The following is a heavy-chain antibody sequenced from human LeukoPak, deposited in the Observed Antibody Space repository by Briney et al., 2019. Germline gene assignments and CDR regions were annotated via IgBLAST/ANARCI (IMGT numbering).Heavy chain of an antibody. CDR1: GYTLTSYG. V-gene: IGHV1-18*01. Sequence: GASVKVSCKASGYTLTSYGISWVRQAPGQGLEWMGWISAYNGNTNYAQKLQGRVTMTTDTSTSTAYMELRSLRSDDTAVYYCARERSYQLDAFDIWGQGTMVAVSS. CDR2: ISAYNGNT. J-gene: IGHJ3*02. CDR3: ARERSYQLDAFDI. D-gene: IGHD2-2*01.